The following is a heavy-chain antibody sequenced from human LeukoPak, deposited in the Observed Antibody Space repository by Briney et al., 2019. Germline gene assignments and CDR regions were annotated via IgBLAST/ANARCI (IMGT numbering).Heavy chain of an antibody. J-gene: IGHJ4*02. CDR3: ARDLPLRFLEWLPTGSDY. D-gene: IGHD3-3*01. V-gene: IGHV3-30*03. Sequence: GGSLRLSCAASGFTFSSYGMHWVRQAPGKGLEWVAVISYDGSNKYYADSVKGRFTISRDNSKNTLYLQMNSLRAEDTAVYYCARDLPLRFLEWLPTGSDYWGQGTLVTVSS. CDR1: GFTFSSYG. CDR2: ISYDGSNK.